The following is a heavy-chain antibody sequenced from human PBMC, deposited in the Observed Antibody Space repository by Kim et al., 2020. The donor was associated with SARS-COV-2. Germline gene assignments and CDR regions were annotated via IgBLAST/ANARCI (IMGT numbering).Heavy chain of an antibody. D-gene: IGHD2-15*01. CDR2: IYNSGIT. Sequence: SETLSLTCSVSGGSVSSGSYYWSWIRQPPGKGLEWIGYIYNSGITNYNPSLKSRVTIAVDTSKNQFSLKLSSVTAADTAVYYCARDQVVVTSTPISVIGLRFDPWGQGTLVTVS. CDR1: GGSVSSGSYY. V-gene: IGHV4-61*01. J-gene: IGHJ5*02. CDR3: ARDQVVVTSTPISVIGLRFDP.